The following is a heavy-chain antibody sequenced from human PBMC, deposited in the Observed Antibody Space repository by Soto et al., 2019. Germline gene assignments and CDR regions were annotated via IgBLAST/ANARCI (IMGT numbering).Heavy chain of an antibody. CDR1: GFTFSNAW. CDR2: IKSKTDGGTT. J-gene: IGHJ5*02. V-gene: IGHV3-15*01. D-gene: IGHD3-3*01. CDR3: TTDDLGITIFGVVIWPPGWFDP. Sequence: GGSLRLSCAASGFTFSNAWMSWVRQAPGKGLEWVGRIKSKTDGGTTDYAAPVKGRFTISRDDSKNTLYLQMNSLKTEDTAVYYCTTDDLGITIFGVVIWPPGWFDPWGQGTLVTVSS.